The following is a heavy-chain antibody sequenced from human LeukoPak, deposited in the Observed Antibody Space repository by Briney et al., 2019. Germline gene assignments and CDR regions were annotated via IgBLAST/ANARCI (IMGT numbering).Heavy chain of an antibody. CDR2: ISSNGGST. CDR3: ARDAEGGYYGSGSLLSI. CDR1: GFTFSSYA. Sequence: GGSLRLSCAASGFTFSSYAMHWVRQAPGKGLEYVSAISSNGGSTYHANSVKGRFTISRDNSKNTLYLQMGSLRAEDMAVYYCARDAEGGYYGSGSLLSIWGQGTMVTVSS. J-gene: IGHJ3*02. D-gene: IGHD3-10*01. V-gene: IGHV3-64*01.